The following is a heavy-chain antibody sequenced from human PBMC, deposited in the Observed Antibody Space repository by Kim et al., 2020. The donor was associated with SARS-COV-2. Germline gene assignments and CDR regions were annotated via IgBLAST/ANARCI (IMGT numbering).Heavy chain of an antibody. D-gene: IGHD5-18*01. V-gene: IGHV4-34*01. CDR1: GGSFSGYY. CDR2: INHSGST. CDR3: ARRPYRYYFDY. J-gene: IGHJ4*02. Sequence: SETLSLTCAVYGGSFSGYYWSWIRQPPGKGLEWIGEINHSGSTNYNPSLKSRVTISVDTSKNQFSLKLSSVTAADTAVYYCARRPYRYYFDYWGQGTLVTVSS.